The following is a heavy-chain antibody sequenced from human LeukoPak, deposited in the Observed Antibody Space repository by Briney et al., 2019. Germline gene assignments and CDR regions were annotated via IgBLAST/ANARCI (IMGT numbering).Heavy chain of an antibody. D-gene: IGHD3-10*01. J-gene: IGHJ5*02. V-gene: IGHV1-69*06. CDR1: GGTFSSYA. CDR2: IIPIFDTA. CDR3: ARVGGSGSHGPKTFDP. Sequence: SVKVSCKASGGTFSSYAISWVRQAPGQGLEWMGGIIPIFDTANYAQKFQGRVTITADKSTSTAYMELSSLRSEDTAVYYCARVGGSGSHGPKTFDPWGQGTLVTVSS.